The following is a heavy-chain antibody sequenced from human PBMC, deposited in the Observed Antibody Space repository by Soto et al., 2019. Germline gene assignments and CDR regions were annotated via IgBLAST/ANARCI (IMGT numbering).Heavy chain of an antibody. J-gene: IGHJ4*02. Sequence: GGSLRLSCAASGFTFSSYGMHWVRQAPGKGLEWVAVISQDGSKKYYVDSVKGRFTISRDNAKNLLYLQMNSLRAEDTAVYYCAREYCSGGTCYSGLWGQGTLVTVSS. CDR3: AREYCSGGTCYSGL. CDR2: ISQDGSKK. D-gene: IGHD2-15*01. CDR1: GFTFSSYG. V-gene: IGHV3-30*03.